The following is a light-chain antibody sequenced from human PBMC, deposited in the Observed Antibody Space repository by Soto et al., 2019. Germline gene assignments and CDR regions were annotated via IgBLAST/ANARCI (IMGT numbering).Light chain of an antibody. CDR3: QQYENPIT. V-gene: IGKV1-33*01. J-gene: IGKJ5*01. CDR2: DAS. Sequence: DIQMTQSPSSLSASVGDRVTITCQASQDISNYLNWYQQKPGKAPKLLIYDASNLETGVPSRFSGSGSGTDFTFTISSLQPEDIATYYCQQYENPITFGQGTRLEIK. CDR1: QDISNY.